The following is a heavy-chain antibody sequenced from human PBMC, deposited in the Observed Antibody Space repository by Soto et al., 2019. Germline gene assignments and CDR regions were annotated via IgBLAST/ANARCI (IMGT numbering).Heavy chain of an antibody. V-gene: IGHV4-4*02. D-gene: IGHD3-10*01. CDR1: GGSISSSNW. CDR3: ARRWGEGRVDS. CDR2: IYHSGST. Sequence: QVQLQESGPGLVKPSGTLSLTCAVSGGSISSSNWWSWVRQPPGKGLEWIGEIYHSGSTNYNPSLKXRXTXSXXKSRTQCSLQLSSVTAADTAVYYCARRWGEGRVDSWGQGTLVTVSS. J-gene: IGHJ4*02.